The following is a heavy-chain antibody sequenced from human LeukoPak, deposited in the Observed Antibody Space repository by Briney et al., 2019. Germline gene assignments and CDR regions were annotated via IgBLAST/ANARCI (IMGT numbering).Heavy chain of an antibody. Sequence: GRSLRLSCAASGFTFSSYAMHWVRQAPGKGLEWVAVISYDGSNKYYADSVKGRFTISRDNSKNTLYLQMSSLRAEDTAVYYCAKNRDGDYDPLDSWGQGTLVTVSS. D-gene: IGHD4-17*01. CDR2: ISYDGSNK. J-gene: IGHJ4*02. V-gene: IGHV3-30-3*02. CDR3: AKNRDGDYDPLDS. CDR1: GFTFSSYA.